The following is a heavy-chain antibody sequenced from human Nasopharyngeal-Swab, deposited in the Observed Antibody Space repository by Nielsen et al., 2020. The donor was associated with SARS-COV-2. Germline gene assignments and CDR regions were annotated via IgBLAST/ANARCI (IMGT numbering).Heavy chain of an antibody. CDR3: ASYDYGDYVFYYYGMDV. D-gene: IGHD4-17*01. Sequence: ASVKVSCKASGYTFTGYYMHWVRQAPGQGLEWMGRINPNSGGTNYAQKFQGRVTMTRDTSISKAYMELRRLRSDDTAVYYCASYDYGDYVFYYYGMDVWGQGTTVTVSS. V-gene: IGHV1-2*06. CDR2: INPNSGGT. CDR1: GYTFTGYY. J-gene: IGHJ6*02.